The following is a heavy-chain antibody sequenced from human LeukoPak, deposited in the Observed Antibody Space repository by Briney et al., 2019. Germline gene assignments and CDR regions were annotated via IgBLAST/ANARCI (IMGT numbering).Heavy chain of an antibody. Sequence: GGSLRLSCAASGFTVSNNYMSWVRQAPGKGLEWVSVIYSGDNTYYVESVKGRFTISRDNSKNTLSLQMNRLRAEDTAVYYCAGRRVLDASFDYWGQGTLVTVSS. V-gene: IGHV3-66*02. CDR3: AGRRVLDASFDY. J-gene: IGHJ4*02. CDR2: IYSGDNT. CDR1: GFTVSNNY. D-gene: IGHD3-16*01.